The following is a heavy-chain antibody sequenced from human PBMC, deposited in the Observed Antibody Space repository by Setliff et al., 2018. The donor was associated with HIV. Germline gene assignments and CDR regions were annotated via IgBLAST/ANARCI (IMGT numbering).Heavy chain of an antibody. CDR1: GASDISYIW. V-gene: IGHV4-4*02. J-gene: IGHJ3*01. CDR2: VYHTGST. Sequence: SETLSLTCAVSGASDISYIWWRWVRQPPGKGLEWIGEVYHTGSTNLNPSHKRRVTIAINKAKNKTSLRLPSVTAADTAIYFCMGRIKCGSGYYKDHAFDLWGQGTMVTVSS. CDR3: MGRIKCGSGYYKDHAFDL. D-gene: IGHD3-3*01.